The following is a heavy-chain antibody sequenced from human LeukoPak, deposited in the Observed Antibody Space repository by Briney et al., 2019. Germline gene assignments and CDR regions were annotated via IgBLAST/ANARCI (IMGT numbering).Heavy chain of an antibody. V-gene: IGHV3-33*08. J-gene: IGHJ5*02. D-gene: IGHD3-10*01. CDR2: IWYDGSHQ. Sequence: GGSLRLSCAAYGFSFSTYGMHWVRQAPGKRLESVAVIWYDGSHQYYADSVKGRFTISRDMSNNTLCLQMNNLRVDDTALYYCARDLGLRYGSGAYRFDPWGQGTQVIVSS. CDR3: ARDLGLRYGSGAYRFDP. CDR1: GFSFSTYG.